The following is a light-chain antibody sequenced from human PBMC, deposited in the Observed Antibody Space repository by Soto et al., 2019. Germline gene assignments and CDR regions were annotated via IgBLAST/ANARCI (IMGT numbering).Light chain of an antibody. Sequence: DIQMTQSPSSLSASVGDRVTITCRASQGISNYLAWYQQKPGKVPKLLIYAASTFQSGVPSRFSGSGSGTDFTLTITTLQPEDVATCDCQKYNSAPRTFGQGTKVEIK. V-gene: IGKV1-27*01. CDR1: QGISNY. CDR2: AAS. J-gene: IGKJ1*01. CDR3: QKYNSAPRT.